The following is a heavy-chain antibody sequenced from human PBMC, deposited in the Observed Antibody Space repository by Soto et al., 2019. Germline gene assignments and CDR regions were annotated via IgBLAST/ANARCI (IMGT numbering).Heavy chain of an antibody. CDR2: IYYSGST. D-gene: IGHD6-13*01. CDR1: GGSISSYY. V-gene: IGHV4-59*08. Sequence: QVQLQESGPGLVKPSETLSLTCSVSGGSISSYYWSWIRQPPGKGLEWIGYIYYSGSTNYNPSLKSRVPISVDTSKNQFSLKLSSVTAADTAVYYCARHIGIAAAGFDYWGQGTLVTVSS. CDR3: ARHIGIAAAGFDY. J-gene: IGHJ4*02.